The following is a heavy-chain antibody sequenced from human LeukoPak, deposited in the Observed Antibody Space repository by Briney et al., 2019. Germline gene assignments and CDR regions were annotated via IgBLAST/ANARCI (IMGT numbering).Heavy chain of an antibody. CDR3: ARSRTEGEFDY. Sequence: GGSLRLSCAASGFTFSSSAMSWVRQAPGKGLEWVSSISSSSSYIYYADSVKGRFTISRDNAKNSLYLQMNSLRAEDTAVYYCARSRTEGEFDYWGQGTLVTVSS. J-gene: IGHJ4*02. CDR1: GFTFSSSA. V-gene: IGHV3-21*01. D-gene: IGHD3/OR15-3a*01. CDR2: ISSSSSYI.